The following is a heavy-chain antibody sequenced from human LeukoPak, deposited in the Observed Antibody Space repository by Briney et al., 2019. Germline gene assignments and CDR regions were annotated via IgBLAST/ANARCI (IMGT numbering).Heavy chain of an antibody. D-gene: IGHD2-2*01. CDR1: GFTFTTSA. Sequence: ASVKVSCKASGFTFTTSAVHWVRQARGQRLEWIGWIVVGSGYTNFARSFQERVTFTRDMSTGTAYMELSSLRSEDTAVYYCAADLLPTDPYNWFDPWGQGSLVTVSS. J-gene: IGHJ5*02. CDR2: IVVGSGYT. V-gene: IGHV1-58*01. CDR3: AADLLPTDPYNWFDP.